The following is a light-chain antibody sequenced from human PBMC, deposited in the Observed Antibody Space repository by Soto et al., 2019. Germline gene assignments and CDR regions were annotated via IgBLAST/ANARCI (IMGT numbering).Light chain of an antibody. CDR2: GAS. Sequence: EIVMTQSPATLSVSPGERATLSCRASQSVSSNLAWYQQKPGQAPRLLIYGASTRATDIPARFSGSGSGTEFTLTISSLQSEYFALYYCQQYNNWPPYTFGQGTKLEIK. J-gene: IGKJ2*01. CDR3: QQYNNWPPYT. CDR1: QSVSSN. V-gene: IGKV3-15*01.